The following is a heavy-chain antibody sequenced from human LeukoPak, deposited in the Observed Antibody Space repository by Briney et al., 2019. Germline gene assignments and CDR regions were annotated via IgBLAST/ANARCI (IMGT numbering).Heavy chain of an antibody. CDR1: GFTFDDYA. CDR2: ICWNSGSI. CDR3: AKGDYGNIIDY. D-gene: IGHD4-17*01. Sequence: PGGSLRLSRAASGFTFDDYAMHWVRQAPGKGLEWVSGICWNSGSIGYADSVKGRFTISRDNAKNSLYLQMNSLRAEDTALYYCAKGDYGNIIDYWGQGTLVTVSS. V-gene: IGHV3-9*01. J-gene: IGHJ4*02.